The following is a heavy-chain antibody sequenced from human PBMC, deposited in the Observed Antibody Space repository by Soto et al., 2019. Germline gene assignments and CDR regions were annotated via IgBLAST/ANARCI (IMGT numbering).Heavy chain of an antibody. Sequence: SVTLSLTCAVSGGSISSSSYYWGWIRRPAGEGLEWIGSIYYSGSTYYNPSLKSRVTISVDTSKNQFSLKLSSVTAADTALYYCARHPTTKAPEYWGQGTVVAVSS. CDR3: ARHPTTKAPEY. V-gene: IGHV4-39*01. CDR1: GGSISSSSYY. J-gene: IGHJ4*02. CDR2: IYYSGST.